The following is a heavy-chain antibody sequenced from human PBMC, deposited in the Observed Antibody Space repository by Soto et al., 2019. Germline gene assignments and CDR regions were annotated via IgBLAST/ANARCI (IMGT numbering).Heavy chain of an antibody. J-gene: IGHJ3*02. CDR1: GFTFSSYG. CDR3: AKDMLEQQLVSSCAFDI. CDR2: IWYDGSNK. V-gene: IGHV3-33*06. D-gene: IGHD6-13*01. Sequence: GGSLRLSCAASGFTFSSYGMHWVRQAPGKGLEWVAVIWYDGSNKYYADSVKGRFTISRDNSKNTLYLQMNSLRAEDTAVYYCAKDMLEQQLVSSCAFDIWGQGTMVTVSS.